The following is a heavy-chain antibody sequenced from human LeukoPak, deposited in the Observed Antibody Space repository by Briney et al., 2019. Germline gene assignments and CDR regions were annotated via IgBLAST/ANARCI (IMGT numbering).Heavy chain of an antibody. D-gene: IGHD3-10*01. V-gene: IGHV3-7*01. CDR3: ARDSGGFDY. CDR2: IKQDGSEK. J-gene: IGHJ4*02. Sequence: GGSLRLSCTASGFTFSTYWMSWVRQAPGKGLEWVANIKQDGSEKYYADSVKGRFTISRDNAKNSLYLQMNSLRADDTALYYCARDSGGFDYWGQGTLVTVSS. CDR1: GFTFSTYW.